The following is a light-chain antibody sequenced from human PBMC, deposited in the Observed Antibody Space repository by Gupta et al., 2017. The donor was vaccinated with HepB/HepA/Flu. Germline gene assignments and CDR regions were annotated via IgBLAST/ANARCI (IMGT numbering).Light chain of an antibody. Sequence: SSELTQPPSVSVSPGQTARITCSGDALPKQYAYGYQQKPGQAPVLVIYKDSERPSGIPERFSGYRSGTTVTVNISGVQGEDAADYYCQSADSSGNWVFGGGTKLTVL. J-gene: IGLJ3*02. V-gene: IGLV3-25*03. CDR1: ALPKQY. CDR2: KDS. CDR3: QSADSSGNWV.